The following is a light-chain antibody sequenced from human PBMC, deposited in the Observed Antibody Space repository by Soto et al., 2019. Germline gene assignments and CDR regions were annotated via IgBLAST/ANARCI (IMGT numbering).Light chain of an antibody. Sequence: QSVLTQPPSVSAAPGQKVTISCSGSSSNIGNNYVSWYQQLPGTAPKVLIYENDMRPSGIPDRFSGSKSGTSATLGITGLQTGDEADYYCETWDTSLSAVVFGGGTKLTFL. CDR1: SSNIGNNY. J-gene: IGLJ2*01. V-gene: IGLV1-51*01. CDR2: END. CDR3: ETWDTSLSAVV.